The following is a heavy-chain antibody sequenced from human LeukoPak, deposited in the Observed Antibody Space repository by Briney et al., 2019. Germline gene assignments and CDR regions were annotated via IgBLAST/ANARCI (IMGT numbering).Heavy chain of an antibody. CDR3: ARLMGLVGASPPP. D-gene: IGHD1-26*01. J-gene: IGHJ5*02. Sequence: PSETLSLTCSVSGYSINSGYHWGWIRQPPGKGLEWIAIMHHTGSTHYNPSLQSRVTISIDTSKNHFSLKLSSVTAADTAVYYCARLMGLVGASPPPWGQGTLVTVSS. V-gene: IGHV4-38-2*01. CDR2: MHHTGST. CDR1: GYSINSGYH.